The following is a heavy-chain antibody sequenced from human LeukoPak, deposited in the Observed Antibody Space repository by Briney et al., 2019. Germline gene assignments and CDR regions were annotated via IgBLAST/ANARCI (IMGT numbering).Heavy chain of an antibody. D-gene: IGHD3-3*01. V-gene: IGHV4-59*08. CDR3: ARKNYDFWSGYYKNWFDP. CDR1: GGSISSYY. CDR2: IYHSGST. J-gene: IGHJ5*02. Sequence: SETLSLTCTVSGGSISSYYWSWLRQPPGKGLEWIGSIYHSGSTSYNPSLKSRVTISVDTSKNQFSLKLSSVTAADTAVYYCARKNYDFWSGYYKNWFDPRGQGTLVTVSS.